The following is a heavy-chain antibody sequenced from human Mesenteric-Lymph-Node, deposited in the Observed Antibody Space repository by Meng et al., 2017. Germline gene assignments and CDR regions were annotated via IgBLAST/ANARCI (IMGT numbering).Heavy chain of an antibody. V-gene: IGHV7-4-1*02. CDR1: GYTFTRYP. CDR2: ISTNTGNP. CDR3: GTLKYTSGFYGPAY. J-gene: IGHJ4*02. Sequence: QVLLVQSGFELKKPGASVKVSCKASGYTFTRYPMNWVRQAPGQGLEWMGWISTNTGNPTYAQGFTGRFVFSVDTSVSTAYLQISSLKAEDTAVYYCGTLKYTSGFYGPAYWGQGALVTVSS. D-gene: IGHD6-19*01.